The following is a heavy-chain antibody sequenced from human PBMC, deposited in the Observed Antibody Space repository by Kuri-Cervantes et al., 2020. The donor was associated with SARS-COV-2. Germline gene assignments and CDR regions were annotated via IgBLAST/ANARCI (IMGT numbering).Heavy chain of an antibody. Sequence: GESLKISCAASGFTFSSYAMSWVRQAPGKGLEWVSAISGSGGSIYYVDSVKGRFTISRDNSENTLYLQMNSLRAEDTAVYYCAKLGSRRHYEDWGQGTLVTVSS. J-gene: IGHJ4*02. CDR3: AKLGSRRHYED. CDR2: ISGSGGSI. V-gene: IGHV3-23*01. CDR1: GFTFSSYA. D-gene: IGHD4-17*01.